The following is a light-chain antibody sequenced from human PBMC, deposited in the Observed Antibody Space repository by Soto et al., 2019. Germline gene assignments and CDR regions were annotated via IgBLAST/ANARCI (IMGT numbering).Light chain of an antibody. J-gene: IGKJ2*01. CDR3: QQRNAWPRNT. CDR1: QSVSSY. V-gene: IGKV3-11*01. CDR2: DIS. Sequence: EIVLTQFPATLSLSPGDRATLSCRASQSVSSYLAWYQQKPGQAPRLLIYDISNRATGIPARFIGSGSGTDFTLTISSLEPEDSAVYYCQQRNAWPRNTFGQGTKLEI.